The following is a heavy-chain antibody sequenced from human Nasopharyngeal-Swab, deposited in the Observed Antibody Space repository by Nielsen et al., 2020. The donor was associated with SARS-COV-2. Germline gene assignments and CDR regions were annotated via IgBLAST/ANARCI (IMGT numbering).Heavy chain of an antibody. CDR1: GFIFSSYW. CDR2: IKQGGSEK. V-gene: IGHV3-7*01. J-gene: IGHJ4*02. D-gene: IGHD6-19*01. CDR3: ARELAVAGTLGLFDY. Sequence: GESLKISCAASGFIFSSYWMSWVRQAPGKGLEWVANIKQGGSEKYYVDSVKGRFTISRDNAKNSLYLQMNSLRAEDTAVYYCARELAVAGTLGLFDYWGQGTLVTVSS.